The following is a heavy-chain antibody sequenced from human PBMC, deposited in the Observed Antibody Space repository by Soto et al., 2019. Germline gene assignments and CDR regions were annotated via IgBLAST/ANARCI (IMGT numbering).Heavy chain of an antibody. V-gene: IGHV3-23*01. CDR2: ISGSGGST. D-gene: IGHD6-13*01. CDR1: GFTFSSYA. Sequence: GGSLRLSCAASGFTFSSYAMSWVRQAPGKGLEWVSAISGSGGSTYYADSVKGRFTISRDNSKNTLYLQMNSLRAEDTAVYYCANWGDGVAAAGSYFDYWGQGTLVTVSS. J-gene: IGHJ4*02. CDR3: ANWGDGVAAAGSYFDY.